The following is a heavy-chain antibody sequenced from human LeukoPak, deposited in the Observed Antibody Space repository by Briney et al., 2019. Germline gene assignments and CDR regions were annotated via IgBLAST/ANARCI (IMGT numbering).Heavy chain of an antibody. CDR2: IYYSGST. CDR3: ARVEVGVVVPITGYFDY. D-gene: IGHD2-2*01. J-gene: IGHJ4*02. CDR1: GGSISSGDYY. Sequence: SVTLSLTCTVSGGSISSGDYYWSWIRQPPGKGLEWIGYIYYSGSTYYNPSLKSRVTISVDTSKNQFSLKLSSVTAADTAVYYCARVEVGVVVPITGYFDYWGQGTLVTVSS. V-gene: IGHV4-30-4*01.